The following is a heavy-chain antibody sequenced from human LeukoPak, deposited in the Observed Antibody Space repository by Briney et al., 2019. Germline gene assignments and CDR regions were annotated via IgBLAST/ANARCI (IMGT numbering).Heavy chain of an antibody. Sequence: GASVKVSCKASGYTFTSYGISWVRQAPGQGLEWMGWISAYNGNTNYAQKLQGRVTMTTDTSTSTAYMELRSLRSDDTAVYYCSHVDTAMVLGYWGQGTLVTVSS. CDR3: SHVDTAMVLGY. V-gene: IGHV1-18*01. CDR1: GYTFTSYG. D-gene: IGHD5-18*01. J-gene: IGHJ4*02. CDR2: ISAYNGNT.